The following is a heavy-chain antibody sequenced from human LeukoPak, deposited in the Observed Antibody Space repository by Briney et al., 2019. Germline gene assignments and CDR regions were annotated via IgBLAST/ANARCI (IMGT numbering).Heavy chain of an antibody. CDR1: GYTFTSYG. CDR3: ARGHLYYYDRGPVGY. Sequence: GASVKVSCKASGYTFTSYGISWARQAPGQGLEWMGWISAYNGNTNYAQKLQGRVTMTTDTSTSTAYMELRSLRSDDTAVYYCARGHLYYYDRGPVGYWGQGTLVTVSS. V-gene: IGHV1-18*01. D-gene: IGHD3-22*01. J-gene: IGHJ4*02. CDR2: ISAYNGNT.